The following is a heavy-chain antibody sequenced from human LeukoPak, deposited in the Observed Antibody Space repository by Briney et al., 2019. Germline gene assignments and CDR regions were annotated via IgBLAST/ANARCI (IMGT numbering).Heavy chain of an antibody. CDR3: XXDLGWIQLNLG. Sequence: CXASGFTFSSYGMSWVRQAPGKGLEWGSGITGNGGNTYYEDYVKGGFTISRDNSRNTVYRQMKSVREEDTAVYYCXXDLGWIQLNLGRGQGTLVTVSS. CDR1: GFTFSSYG. V-gene: IGHV3-23*01. CDR2: ITGNGGNT. D-gene: IGHD5-18*01. J-gene: IGHJ4*02.